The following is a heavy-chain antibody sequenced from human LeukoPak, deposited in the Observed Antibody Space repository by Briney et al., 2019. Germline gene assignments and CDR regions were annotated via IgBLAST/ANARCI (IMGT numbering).Heavy chain of an antibody. CDR3: TRASDNSGSYYENYYYMDV. CDR1: GYTFTGYY. CDR2: INPNSGGT. V-gene: IGHV1-2*02. D-gene: IGHD1-26*01. Sequence: ASVKVSCKASGYTFTGYYMHWVRQAPGQGLEWMGWINPNSGGTNYAQKFQGRVTMTRDTSISTAYMELSRLRSDDTAVYYCTRASDNSGSYYENYYYMDVWGKGTTVTVSS. J-gene: IGHJ6*03.